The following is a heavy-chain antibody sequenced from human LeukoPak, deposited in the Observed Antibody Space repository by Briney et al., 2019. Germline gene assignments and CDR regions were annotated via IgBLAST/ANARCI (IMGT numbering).Heavy chain of an antibody. V-gene: IGHV1-18*01. CDR2: ISTYNGNT. J-gene: IGHJ4*02. CDR1: GCSFIRYA. Sequence: GASVKVSCKASGCSFIRYAITWVRQAPGQGLEWIGWISTYNGNTNYAQSLQGRLTLTTDTSTNTAYMELRSLRSDDTAVYYCARERDTALAPYFDYWGQGTLVTVSS. D-gene: IGHD5-18*01. CDR3: ARERDTALAPYFDY.